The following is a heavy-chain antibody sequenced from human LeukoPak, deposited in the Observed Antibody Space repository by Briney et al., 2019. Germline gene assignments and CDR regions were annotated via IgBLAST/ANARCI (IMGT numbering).Heavy chain of an antibody. D-gene: IGHD2-8*01. V-gene: IGHV4-4*02. CDR2: IYHSGST. CDR3: ARGRALGYCTNGVCYKYYFDY. J-gene: IGHJ4*02. Sequence: SETLSLTCAVSGGSISSSNWWSWVRQPPGKGLEWIGEIYHSGSTNYNPSLKSRVTISVDKSKNQFSLKLSSVTAADTAVYYCARGRALGYCTNGVCYKYYFDYWGQGTLVTVSS. CDR1: GGSISSSNW.